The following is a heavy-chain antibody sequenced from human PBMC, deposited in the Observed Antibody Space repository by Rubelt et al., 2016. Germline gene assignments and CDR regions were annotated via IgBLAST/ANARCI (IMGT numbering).Heavy chain of an antibody. CDR2: IYSGGST. Sequence: EVQLVESGGGLVQPGGSLRLSCAASGFTVSSNYMSWVRQAPGKGLEWVSVIYSGGSTYYADSVKGRFTISRDNSKNTLYLQMSSLRAEDTAVYYCVKGGRYSSNWFDPWGQGTLVTVSS. D-gene: IGHD3-16*02. CDR3: VKGGRYSSNWFDP. V-gene: IGHV3-53*04. J-gene: IGHJ5*02. CDR1: GFTVSSNY.